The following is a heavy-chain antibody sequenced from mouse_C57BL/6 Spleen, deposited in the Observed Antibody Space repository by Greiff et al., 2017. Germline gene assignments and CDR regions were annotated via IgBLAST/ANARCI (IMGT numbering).Heavy chain of an antibody. J-gene: IGHJ1*03. CDR3: ARMDSFCGSSYWYFDV. D-gene: IGHD1-1*01. CDR2: IWTGGGT. CDR1: GFSLTSYA. Sequence: VHLVESGPGLVAPSQSLSITCTVSGFSLTSYAISWVRQPPGKGLEWLGVIWTGGGTNYNSALKSRLSISKDNSKSQVFLKMNSLQTDDTARYYCARMDSFCGSSYWYFDVWGTGTTVTVSS. V-gene: IGHV2-9-1*01.